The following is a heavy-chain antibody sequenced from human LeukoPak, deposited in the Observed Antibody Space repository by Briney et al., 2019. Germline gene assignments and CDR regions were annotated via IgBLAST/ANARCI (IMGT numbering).Heavy chain of an antibody. CDR1: GFTFSSYA. Sequence: GGSLRLSCAASGFTFSSYAMSWIRQAPGKGLEWVSGISGSGGTTYYADSVQGRFTISRDNSKKTLFLQMSSLRAEDTAVYYCAKGDVVTAIFPLDYWGQGTLVIVSS. CDR3: AKGDVVTAIFPLDY. CDR2: ISGSGGTT. J-gene: IGHJ4*02. V-gene: IGHV3-23*01. D-gene: IGHD5-12*01.